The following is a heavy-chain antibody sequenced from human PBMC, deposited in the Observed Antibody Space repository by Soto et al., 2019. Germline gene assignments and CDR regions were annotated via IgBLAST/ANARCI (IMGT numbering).Heavy chain of an antibody. CDR3: ARGLGMVMAGFDY. Sequence: EVHLLESGGGLVQPGGSLRLSCAASGFTFSSHWMHWVRHAPGKGLVWVSRINNDGTSTGYADSVRGRFTISRDNEKNTLYLQMNSLRAEDTAVYYCARGLGMVMAGFDYWGQGTLVTVSS. V-gene: IGHV3-74*01. CDR2: INNDGTST. J-gene: IGHJ4*02. CDR1: GFTFSSHW. D-gene: IGHD3-22*01.